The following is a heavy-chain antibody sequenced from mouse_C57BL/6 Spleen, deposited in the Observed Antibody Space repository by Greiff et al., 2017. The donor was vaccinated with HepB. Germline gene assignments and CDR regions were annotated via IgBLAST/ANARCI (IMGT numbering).Heavy chain of an antibody. CDR3: ARRALYYGSSYGGYFDV. D-gene: IGHD1-1*01. CDR2: IDPSDSYT. J-gene: IGHJ1*03. Sequence: QVQLQQPGAELVMPGASVKLSCKASGYTFTSYWMHWVKQRPGQGLEWIGEIDPSDSYTNYNQKFKGKSTLTVDKSSSTAYMQLSSLTSEDSAVYYCARRALYYGSSYGGYFDVWGTGTTVTVSS. CDR1: GYTFTSYW. V-gene: IGHV1-69*01.